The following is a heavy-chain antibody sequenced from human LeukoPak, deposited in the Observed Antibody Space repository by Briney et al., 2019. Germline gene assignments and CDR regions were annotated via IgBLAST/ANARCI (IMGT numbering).Heavy chain of an antibody. D-gene: IGHD1-14*01. Sequence: ASVKVSCKASGYTFTSYGISWVRQAPGQGLEWMGWISAYNGNTNYAQKFQGRVTMTRDTSTSTVYMELSSLRSEDTAVYYCARDETGYYGMDVWGQGTTVTVSS. CDR2: ISAYNGNT. CDR1: GYTFTSYG. V-gene: IGHV1-18*01. J-gene: IGHJ6*02. CDR3: ARDETGYYGMDV.